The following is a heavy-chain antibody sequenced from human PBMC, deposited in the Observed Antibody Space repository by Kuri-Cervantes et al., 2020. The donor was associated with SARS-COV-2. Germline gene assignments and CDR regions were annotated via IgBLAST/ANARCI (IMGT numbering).Heavy chain of an antibody. CDR2: IYQAGST. J-gene: IGHJ4*02. CDR3: ARDRISGYLYFLDY. Sequence: SETLSLTCAVSGYSISSGGYSWSWIRQPPGKGLEWIGSIYQAGSTFYNPSLESRVTMSVDTSKNQFSLKLSSVTAADTAVYYCARDRISGYLYFLDYWGRGTLVTVSS. V-gene: IGHV4-30-2*05. CDR1: GYSISSGGYS. D-gene: IGHD5-12*01.